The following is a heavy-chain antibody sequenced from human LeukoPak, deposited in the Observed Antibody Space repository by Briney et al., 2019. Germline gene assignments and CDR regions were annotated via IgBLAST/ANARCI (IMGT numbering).Heavy chain of an antibody. CDR2: IYYSGST. J-gene: IGHJ5*02. V-gene: IGHV4-30-4*01. CDR3: ARSEGYAFDP. Sequence: SQTLSLTCIVFGGSFSNGDYYWSWIRQPPGKGLEWIGYIYYSGSTFYNPSLKSRVTISLDTSKSQFSLKPSSVTAADTAVYYCARSEGYAFDPWGQGTLVTVSS. D-gene: IGHD2-15*01. CDR1: GGSFSNGDYY.